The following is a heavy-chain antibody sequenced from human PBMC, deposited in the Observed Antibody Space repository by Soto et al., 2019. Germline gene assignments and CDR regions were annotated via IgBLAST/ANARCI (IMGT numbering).Heavy chain of an antibody. D-gene: IGHD2-2*01. Sequence: ASVKVSCKVSGYTLTELSMHWVRQAPGKGLEWMGGFDPEDGGTIYAQKFQGRVTMTEDTSTDTAYMELSSLRSEDTAVYYCATRTASDCSSTSCYAGYWGQGTLVTVSS. CDR3: ATRTASDCSSTSCYAGY. V-gene: IGHV1-24*01. CDR2: FDPEDGGT. CDR1: GYTLTELS. J-gene: IGHJ4*02.